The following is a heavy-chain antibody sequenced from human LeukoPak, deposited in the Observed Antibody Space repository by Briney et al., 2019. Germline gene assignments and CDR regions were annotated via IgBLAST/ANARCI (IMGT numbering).Heavy chain of an antibody. V-gene: IGHV4-59*08. J-gene: IGHJ5*02. CDR3: ARAPAYYYGSGSYGYRFDP. CDR1: GGSISSYY. CDR2: IYYSGST. Sequence: PSETLSLTCTVSGGSISSYYWSWIRQPPGKGLEWIGYIYYSGSTNYNPSLKSRVTISVDTSKNQFSLKLSSVTAADTAVYYCARAPAYYYGSGSYGYRFDPWGQGTLVTVSS. D-gene: IGHD3-10*01.